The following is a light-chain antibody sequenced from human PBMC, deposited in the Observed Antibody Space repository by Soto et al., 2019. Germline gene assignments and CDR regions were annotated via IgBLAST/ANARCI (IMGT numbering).Light chain of an antibody. CDR3: QQYNSYSIT. J-gene: IGKJ5*01. V-gene: IGKV1-5*01. Sequence: DIQMTQSPSTLSASVGDRVTITCRASQSISSWLAWYQQKPGKAPKLLIYDVSSLESGVPSRFSGSGSGTEFTLTISSLQPDDFATYYCQQYNSYSITFGQGTRLEIK. CDR1: QSISSW. CDR2: DVS.